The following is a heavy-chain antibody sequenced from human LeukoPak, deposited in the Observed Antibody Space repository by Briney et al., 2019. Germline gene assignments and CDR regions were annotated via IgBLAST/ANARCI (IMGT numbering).Heavy chain of an antibody. Sequence: SGGSLRLSCAASGFTLSSYAMSWVRQAPGKGLEWVSAISVSGNTYHADSVKGRFTISRDSAKNSLYLQMYSLRAEDTAVYYCARNGLAANGYFDYWGQGTLVTVSS. V-gene: IGHV3-23*01. J-gene: IGHJ4*02. CDR1: GFTLSSYA. CDR3: ARNGLAANGYFDY. D-gene: IGHD6-13*01. CDR2: ISVSGNT.